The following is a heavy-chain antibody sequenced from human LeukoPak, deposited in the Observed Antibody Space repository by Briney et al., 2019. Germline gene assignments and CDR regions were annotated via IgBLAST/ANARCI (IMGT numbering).Heavy chain of an antibody. CDR3: AKDELHCSGGSCYSSSFDY. V-gene: IGHV3-23*01. J-gene: IGHJ4*02. CDR1: GFNFGGYV. Sequence: PGGSLRLSCAASGFNFGGYVMSWVRQAPGKGLEWVSAISGSGGSTYYADSVKGRFTISRDNSKNTLYLQMNSLRAEDTAVYYCAKDELHCSGGSCYSSSFDYWGQGTLVTVSS. CDR2: ISGSGGST. D-gene: IGHD2-15*01.